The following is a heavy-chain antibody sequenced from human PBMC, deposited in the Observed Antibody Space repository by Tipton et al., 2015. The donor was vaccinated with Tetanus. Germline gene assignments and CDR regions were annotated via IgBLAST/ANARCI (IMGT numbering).Heavy chain of an antibody. J-gene: IGHJ4*02. CDR1: GYSFTSYW. Sequence: VQLVQSGAEVKKPGESLKISCKGSGYSFTSYWIGWVRQMPGKGLEWMGIIYPGDSDTRYSPSFQGQVTISADKSISTAYLQWSSLKASATAVCYCARQSERWLGKKDYCFDYWGQRTLVTVSS. D-gene: IGHD6-19*01. V-gene: IGHV5-51*01. CDR3: ARQSERWLGKKDYCFDY. CDR2: IYPGDSDT.